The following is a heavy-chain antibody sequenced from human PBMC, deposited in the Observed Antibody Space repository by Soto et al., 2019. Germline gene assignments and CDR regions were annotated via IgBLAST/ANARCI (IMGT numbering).Heavy chain of an antibody. J-gene: IGHJ4*02. D-gene: IGHD3-22*01. V-gene: IGHV5-10-1*01. CDR3: ARQIYDSDTGPNFQYYFDS. Sequence: PGESLKVSGKGSRYSFAGYWITWVRQKPGKGLEWMGRIDPSDSQTYYSPSFRGHVTISVTKSITTVFLQWSSLWASDTAMYYCARQIYDSDTGPNFQYYFDSWGQGTPVTVSS. CDR2: IDPSDSQT. CDR1: RYSFAGYW.